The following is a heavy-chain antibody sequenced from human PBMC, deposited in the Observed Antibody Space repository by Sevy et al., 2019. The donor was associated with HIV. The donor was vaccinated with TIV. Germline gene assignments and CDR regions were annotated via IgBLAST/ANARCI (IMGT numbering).Heavy chain of an antibody. D-gene: IGHD3-3*01. Sequence: SETLSLTCTVSGGSISSSSYYWGWIRQPPGKGLEWIGSIYYSGSTYYHPSLKSRVTISVDTSKNQFSLRLSSVTAADAAVYYCARLRAYDLWSGPTFDYWGQGTLVTVSS. CDR3: ARLRAYDLWSGPTFDY. CDR1: GGSISSSSYY. J-gene: IGHJ4*02. V-gene: IGHV4-39*01. CDR2: IYYSGST.